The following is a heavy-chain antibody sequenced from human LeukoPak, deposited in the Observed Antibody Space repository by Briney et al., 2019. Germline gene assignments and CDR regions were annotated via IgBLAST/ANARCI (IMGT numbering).Heavy chain of an antibody. J-gene: IGHJ6*03. CDR2: IYYSGST. CDR3: ARGTGYSSSWYPRGNYYYYMDV. CDR1: GGSISSYY. V-gene: IGHV4-59*01. Sequence: TSETLSLTCTVSGGSISSYYWSWIRQPAGKGLEWIGYIYYSGSTNYNPSLKSRVTISVDTSKNQFSLKLSSVTAADTAVYYCARGTGYSSSWYPRGNYYYYMDVWGKGTTVTVSS. D-gene: IGHD6-13*01.